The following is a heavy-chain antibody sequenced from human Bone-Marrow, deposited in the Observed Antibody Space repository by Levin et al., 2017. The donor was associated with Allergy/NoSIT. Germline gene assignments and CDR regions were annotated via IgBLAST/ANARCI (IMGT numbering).Heavy chain of an antibody. D-gene: IGHD3-22*01. CDR3: ARNNGYYYDSVAYDPLYLDS. CDR2: VYGGGST. V-gene: IGHV4-4*07. J-gene: IGHJ4*02. Sequence: ESLKISCSVSGGSMRTYYWSWIRQPAGKGLEWIGRVYGGGSTKYNPSLKSRVTMSIDKSKNNFSLKMTSVTAADTAVYYCARNNGYYYDSVAYDPLYLDSWGRGTLVTVSS. CDR1: GGSMRTYY.